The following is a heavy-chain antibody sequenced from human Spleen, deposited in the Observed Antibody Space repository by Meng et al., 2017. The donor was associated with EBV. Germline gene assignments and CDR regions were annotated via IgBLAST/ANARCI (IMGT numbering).Heavy chain of an antibody. CDR2: INGGSGNT. D-gene: IGHD1-26*01. Sequence: QVQLVQAGAGVKKPGASVKVSCKASGYTFTSYAMHWVRQAPGQRLEWMGWINGGSGNTKYSQKFQGRVTITRDTSASTVYMELSSLRSEESAVYYCARSIDSGVFDPWGQGTLVTVSS. J-gene: IGHJ5*02. V-gene: IGHV1-3*01. CDR3: ARSIDSGVFDP. CDR1: GYTFTSYA.